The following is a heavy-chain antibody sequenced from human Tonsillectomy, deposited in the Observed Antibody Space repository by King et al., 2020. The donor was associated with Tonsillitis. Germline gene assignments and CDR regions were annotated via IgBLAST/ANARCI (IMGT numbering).Heavy chain of an antibody. CDR3: AKEPRWYFDL. CDR1: GFTFSTYA. CDR2: ISGSGGST. J-gene: IGHJ2*01. V-gene: IGHV3-23*04. Sequence: VQLVESGGGLVQPGGSLRLSCAASGFTFSTYAMSWVRQAPGKGLEWVSGISGSGGSTFYADSVKGRFTISRDNSKNTVYLEMSGLRAEDTAVYYCAKEPRWYFDLWGRGTLVTVSS.